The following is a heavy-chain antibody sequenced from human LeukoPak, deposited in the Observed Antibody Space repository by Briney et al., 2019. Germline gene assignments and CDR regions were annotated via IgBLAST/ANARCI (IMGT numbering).Heavy chain of an antibody. V-gene: IGHV1-18*01. CDR2: ISAYNGNT. CDR1: GYTFTSYG. CDR3: ARDAGRRLGDFDY. Sequence: ASVKVSCKASGYTFTSYGISWVRQAPGQGLEGMGWISAYNGNTNYAQKLQGTVTMTTDTSTSTAYMELTSLRSDDTAIFYCARDAGRRLGDFDYWGQGTLVTVSS. J-gene: IGHJ4*02. D-gene: IGHD1-26*01.